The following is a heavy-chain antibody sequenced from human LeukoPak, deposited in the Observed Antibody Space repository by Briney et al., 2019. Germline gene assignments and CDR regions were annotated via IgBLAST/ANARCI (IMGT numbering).Heavy chain of an antibody. D-gene: IGHD2-15*01. V-gene: IGHV1-69*04. Sequence: AAVKVSCKASGGTFSSYAISWVRQAPGQGLEWMGRIIPILGRANYAQKFQGRVPITADKSTSTAYMELSSLRSEDTAVYYCARDLRAGYCSGGSCGMDVWGQGTTVTVSS. CDR1: GGTFSSYA. CDR2: IIPILGRA. CDR3: ARDLRAGYCSGGSCGMDV. J-gene: IGHJ6*02.